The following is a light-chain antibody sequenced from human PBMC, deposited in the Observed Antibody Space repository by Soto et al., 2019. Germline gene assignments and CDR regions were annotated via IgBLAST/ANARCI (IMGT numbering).Light chain of an antibody. CDR1: RSNIGSNN. J-gene: IGLJ1*01. CDR3: AAWDDSLNGVYV. Sequence: QSVLTQPPSASGTPGQRVTISCSGSRSNIGSNNVYWYQQLPGTAPKLLIYSNDKRPSGVPDRFSGSKSGTSASLAITGLQSEDEADDDCAAWDDSLNGVYVFGPGTKLTVL. V-gene: IGLV1-44*01. CDR2: SND.